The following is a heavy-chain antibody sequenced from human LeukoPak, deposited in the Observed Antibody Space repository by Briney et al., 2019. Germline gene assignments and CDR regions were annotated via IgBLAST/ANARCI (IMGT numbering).Heavy chain of an antibody. D-gene: IGHD3-9*01. CDR1: GFAFSTQA. CDR3: ARDRGKLRYLDL. J-gene: IGHJ4*02. Sequence: GGSLRQSCVASGFAFSTQAMPWVRQAPGKGLEWLAVMSLDGSSIYYADSVRGRFTISRDNSKNTLFLQMSSLRVEDTAVYYCARDRGKLRYLDLWGQGTLLTVSS. CDR2: MSLDGSSI. V-gene: IGHV3-30*15.